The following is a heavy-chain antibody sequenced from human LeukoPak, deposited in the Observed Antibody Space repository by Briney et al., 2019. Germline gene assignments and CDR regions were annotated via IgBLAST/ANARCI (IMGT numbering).Heavy chain of an antibody. J-gene: IGHJ3*02. D-gene: IGHD2-8*01. CDR1: GFTFDDYA. CDR2: ISWNSGST. CDR3: ARVQGHPPNGLDI. Sequence: GGSLRLSCAASGFTFDDYAMHWVRQAPGKGLEWVSGISWNSGSTSYADSVKGRFTISRDNAKNTLYLQMNSLRADDTAVYYCARVQGHPPNGLDIWGQGTMVTVSS. V-gene: IGHV3-9*01.